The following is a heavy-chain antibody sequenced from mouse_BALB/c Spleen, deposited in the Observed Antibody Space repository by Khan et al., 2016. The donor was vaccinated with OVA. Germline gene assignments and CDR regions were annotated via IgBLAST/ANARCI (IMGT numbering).Heavy chain of an antibody. CDR2: IDPSDSYT. V-gene: IGHV1-69*02. D-gene: IGHD2-1*01. J-gene: IGHJ4*01. Sequence: QVQLQQPGAELVKPGASVKLSCKASGYTFNSYWMHWVKQRPGQGLEWIGEIDPSDSYTNYNQKFKGKATLTVDKSSSTAYMQLSSLTSEDSVVYYCARKGNYPYAMDYWGQGTSVTVSS. CDR1: GYTFNSYW. CDR3: ARKGNYPYAMDY.